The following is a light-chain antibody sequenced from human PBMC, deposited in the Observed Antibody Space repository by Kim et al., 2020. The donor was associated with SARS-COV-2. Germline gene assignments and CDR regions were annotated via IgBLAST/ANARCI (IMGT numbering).Light chain of an antibody. CDR2: GAS. Sequence: EIVMTQSPATLSVSPGVRATLSCRASQSVSSNLAWYQQKPGQAPRLLIYGASTMATGIPARFSGSGSGSEFTLTISSLQSEDFAVYYCQQYNNWPPLTFGGGNKVDIK. V-gene: IGKV3-15*01. CDR1: QSVSSN. J-gene: IGKJ4*01. CDR3: QQYNNWPPLT.